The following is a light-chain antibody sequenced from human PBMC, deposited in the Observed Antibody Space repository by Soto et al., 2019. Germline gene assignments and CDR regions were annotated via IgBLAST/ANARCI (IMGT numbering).Light chain of an antibody. CDR2: GAS. CDR3: QQYGSSPTWT. J-gene: IGKJ1*01. CDR1: QSVSSSY. V-gene: IGKV3-20*01. Sequence: EMVLTQSPGTLSLSPGERATLSCRASQSVSSSYLAWYQQKPGQAPRLLIYGASSTATGIPDRFSGSGSGTDLNLTISRLETEDFAVYYCQQYGSSPTWTVGQGTKGQI.